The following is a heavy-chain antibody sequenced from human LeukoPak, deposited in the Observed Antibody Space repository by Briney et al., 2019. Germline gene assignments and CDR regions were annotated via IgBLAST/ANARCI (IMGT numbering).Heavy chain of an antibody. Sequence: SVKVSCKASGGTFSSYAISWVRQAPGQGLEWMGGIIPIFGTANYAQKFQGRVTITTDESTSTAYMELSSLRSEDTAVYYCALILEWPKSFDYWGQGTLVTVSS. J-gene: IGHJ4*02. CDR1: GGTFSSYA. CDR3: ALILEWPKSFDY. D-gene: IGHD3-3*01. V-gene: IGHV1-69*05. CDR2: IIPIFGTA.